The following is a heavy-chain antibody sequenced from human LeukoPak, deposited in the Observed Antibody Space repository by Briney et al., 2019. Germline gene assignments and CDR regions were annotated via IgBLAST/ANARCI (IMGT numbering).Heavy chain of an antibody. J-gene: IGHJ4*02. CDR2: INPNSGGT. CDR3: ATGDSSGWYYFDY. CDR1: GYTFTGYY. D-gene: IGHD6-19*01. V-gene: IGHV1-2*02. Sequence: ASVKVSCKASGYTFTGYYVHWVRQAPGQGLEWMGWINPNSGGTNYAQKFQGRVTMTRDTSISTAYMELSRLRSDDTTVYYCATGDSSGWYYFDYWGQGTLVTVSS.